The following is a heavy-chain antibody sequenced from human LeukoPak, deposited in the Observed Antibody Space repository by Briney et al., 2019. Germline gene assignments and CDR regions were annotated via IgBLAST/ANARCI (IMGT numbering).Heavy chain of an antibody. D-gene: IGHD4-17*01. J-gene: IGHJ5*02. V-gene: IGHV3-7*03. Sequence: GVSESLSCAASIFTFCRYCMSWARQATGKGLEWVANIKQDGSEIYYVDSVKGRFPICRDNAKNSLSPQMHSLRPEHTAVYYCARRPTVTTPLTAWGQGTLVTGSS. CDR1: IFTFCRYC. CDR2: IKQDGSEI. CDR3: ARRPTVTTPLTA.